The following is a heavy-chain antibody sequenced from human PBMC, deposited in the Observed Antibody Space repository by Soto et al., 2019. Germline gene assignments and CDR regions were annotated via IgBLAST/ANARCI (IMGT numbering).Heavy chain of an antibody. Sequence: DVQLVESGGGLVKPGGSLRLSCAASGFTFSTYSMNWVRQAPGKGLEWVSSMTSSSYIYYADSVKGRFTISRDNAKNSLYLQMNSLRAEDTAVYYCAHTYLELDYWGQGTLVTVSS. J-gene: IGHJ4*02. CDR2: MTSSSYI. V-gene: IGHV3-21*01. D-gene: IGHD1-1*01. CDR3: AHTYLELDY. CDR1: GFTFSTYS.